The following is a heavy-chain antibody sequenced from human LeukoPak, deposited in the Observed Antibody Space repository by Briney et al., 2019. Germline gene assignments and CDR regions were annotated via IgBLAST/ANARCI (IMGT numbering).Heavy chain of an antibody. J-gene: IGHJ3*02. CDR1: GGTFSSYA. CDR3: ARGRSGAMASRAFDI. CDR2: IIPIFGTA. V-gene: IGHV1-69*13. Sequence: ASVKVSCKASGGTFSSYAISWVRQAPGQGLEWMGGIIPIFGTANYAQKFQGRVTITADESTSTAYMELSSLRSEDTAVYYCARGRSGAMASRAFDIWGQGTMVTVSS. D-gene: IGHD5-18*01.